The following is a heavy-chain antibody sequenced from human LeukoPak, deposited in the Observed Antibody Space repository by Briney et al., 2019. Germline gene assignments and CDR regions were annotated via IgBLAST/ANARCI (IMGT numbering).Heavy chain of an antibody. D-gene: IGHD3-22*01. J-gene: IGHJ4*02. V-gene: IGHV3-23*01. CDR3: AKIWGGTMIVVVIHPYYFDY. CDR2: ISGSGGST. Sequence: PGASLRLSCAASGFTFSSYAMSWVRQAPEKGLEWVSAISGSGGSTYYADSVKGRFTISRDNSKNTLYLQMNSLRAEDTAVYYCAKIWGGTMIVVVIHPYYFDYWGQGTLVTVSS. CDR1: GFTFSSYA.